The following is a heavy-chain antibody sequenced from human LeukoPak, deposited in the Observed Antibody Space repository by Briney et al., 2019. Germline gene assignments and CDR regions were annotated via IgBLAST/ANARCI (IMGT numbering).Heavy chain of an antibody. J-gene: IGHJ5*02. V-gene: IGHV3-7*03. D-gene: IGHD1-26*01. CDR3: AREIVGTHKSRFDP. Sequence: GGSLRLSCAASGFTFSGRWMSWLRQAPGKGLEWVANINQDGTDKYYVDSVKGRFTISRDNAKNSLYLQMNSLRAEDTAVYYCAREIVGTHKSRFDPWGQGTLVTVSS. CDR2: INQDGTDK. CDR1: GFTFSGRW.